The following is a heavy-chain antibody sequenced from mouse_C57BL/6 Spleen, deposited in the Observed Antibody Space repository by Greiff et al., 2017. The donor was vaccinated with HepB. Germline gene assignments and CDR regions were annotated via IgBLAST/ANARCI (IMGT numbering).Heavy chain of an antibody. J-gene: IGHJ1*03. D-gene: IGHD1-1*01. CDR1: GYTFTSYW. V-gene: IGHV1-59*01. CDR3: ARGSSQGYFDV. CDR2: IDPSDSYT. Sequence: QVQLQQSGAELVRPGTSVKLSCKASGYTFTSYWMHWVKQRPGQGLEWIGVIDPSDSYTNYNQKFKGKATLTVDTSSSTAYMQLSSLTSEDSAVYYCARGSSQGYFDVWGTGTTVTVSS.